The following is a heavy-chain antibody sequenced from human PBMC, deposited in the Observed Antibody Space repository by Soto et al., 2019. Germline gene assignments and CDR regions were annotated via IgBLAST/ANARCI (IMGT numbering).Heavy chain of an antibody. Sequence: QAQLVQSGAEVKKPGATVKVSCNASGYTFTTFSMHWLRQAPGQRPEWIGWINAGSGDTKYSQNFQGRVTITRDTSASAVYMELSSLRSEDTAMYYCAKGGYCSSTSCLSWFDPWGQGILVTVSS. J-gene: IGHJ5*02. D-gene: IGHD2-2*01. CDR3: AKGGYCSSTSCLSWFDP. CDR1: GYTFTTFS. V-gene: IGHV1-3*01. CDR2: INAGSGDT.